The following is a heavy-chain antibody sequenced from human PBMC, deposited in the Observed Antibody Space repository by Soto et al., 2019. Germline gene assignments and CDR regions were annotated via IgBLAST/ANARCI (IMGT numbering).Heavy chain of an antibody. D-gene: IGHD2-2*01. CDR3: ARTYDIIVAPADH. CDR1: GFAFSDYY. CDR2: ISSRGSTI. J-gene: IGHJ4*02. Sequence: QVQLVASGGGLVKPGGSLRLSCAASGFAFSDYYISWIRQAPGKGLEWVSYISSRGSTIYYADSVKGRFTIPRDNAKNSVSLQMNSLRVEATALYYCARTYDIIVAPADHWGQGTLVTVSS. V-gene: IGHV3-11*01.